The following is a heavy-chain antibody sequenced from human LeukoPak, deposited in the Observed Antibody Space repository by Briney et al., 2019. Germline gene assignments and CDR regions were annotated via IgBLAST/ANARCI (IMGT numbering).Heavy chain of an antibody. V-gene: IGHV4-39*01. CDR3: ARPYHLYISGDY. CDR2: IYYSGST. D-gene: IGHD6-19*01. J-gene: IGHJ4*02. Sequence: SETLSLTCTVSGGSISSSSYYWGWIRQPPGKGLEWIGSIYYSGSTYYNPSLKSRVTISVDTAKNQFSLKLSSVTAADTAVYYRARPYHLYISGDYWGQGTLVTVSS. CDR1: GGSISSSSYY.